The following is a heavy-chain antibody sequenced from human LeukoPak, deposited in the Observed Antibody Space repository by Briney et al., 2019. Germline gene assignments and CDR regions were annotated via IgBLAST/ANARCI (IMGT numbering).Heavy chain of an antibody. CDR2: ISANNGDT. Sequence: ASVKVSCKASGYTFINYGIAWVRQAPGQGLEWMEWISANNGDTNYAQKLQGRVTMTTDTSSSTAYMELRSLRSDDTAVYYCARDGYFDYWGQGTLVTVSS. CDR1: GYTFINYG. V-gene: IGHV1-18*01. J-gene: IGHJ4*02. CDR3: ARDGYFDY.